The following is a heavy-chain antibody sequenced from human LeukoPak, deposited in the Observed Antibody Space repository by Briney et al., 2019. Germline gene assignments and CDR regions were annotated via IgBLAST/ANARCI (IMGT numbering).Heavy chain of an antibody. CDR1: GYTFTSYA. Sequence: SVKVSCKASGYTFTSYAMNWVRQAPGQGLEWMGGIIPIFGTANYAQKFQGRVTITADESTSTAYMELSSLRSEDTAVYYCARVAGDGYPRWGQGTLVTVSS. D-gene: IGHD5-24*01. CDR3: ARVAGDGYPR. V-gene: IGHV1-69*13. J-gene: IGHJ4*02. CDR2: IIPIFGTA.